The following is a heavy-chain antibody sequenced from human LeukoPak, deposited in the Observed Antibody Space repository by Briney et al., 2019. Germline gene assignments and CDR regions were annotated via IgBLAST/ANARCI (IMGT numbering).Heavy chain of an antibody. D-gene: IGHD4-4*01. CDR1: GGSISSYY. J-gene: IGHJ5*02. Sequence: SETLSLTCTVSGGSISSYYWSWIRQPPGKGLEWIGYIYYSGSTNYNPSLKSRVTISVDTSKNQFSLQLNSVTPEDTAVYYCAREFATAYLPWGQGTLVTVSS. V-gene: IGHV4-59*12. CDR2: IYYSGST. CDR3: AREFATAYLP.